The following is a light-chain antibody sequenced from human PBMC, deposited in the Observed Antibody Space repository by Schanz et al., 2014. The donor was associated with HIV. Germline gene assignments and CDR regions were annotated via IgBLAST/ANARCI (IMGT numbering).Light chain of an antibody. CDR3: QSYDSSLSGWV. CDR1: SSNIGAGYE. CDR2: GDK. J-gene: IGLJ2*01. Sequence: QSVLTQPPSVSGAPGQRVTISCTGSSSNIGAGYEVHWYKQLPETAPKLLIFGDKNRPSGVPDRFSGSKSDSSASLTITGLQPEDEADYYCQSYDSSLSGWVFGGGTKLTVL. V-gene: IGLV1-40*01.